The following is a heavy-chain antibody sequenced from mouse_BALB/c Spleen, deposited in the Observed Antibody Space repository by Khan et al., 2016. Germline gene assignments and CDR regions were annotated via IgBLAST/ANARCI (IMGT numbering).Heavy chain of an antibody. Sequence: EVELVASGGGLVQPGGSRKLSCAASGFNFSSFGMHWVRQAPEKGLEWVAYISSGSNTIYYADTVKGRFTISRDNPKKTLFLQMTSLRSEDTAMYYCVRRIVTRDYYGMDYWGQGTSVTVSS. CDR1: GFNFSSFG. CDR2: ISSGSNTI. V-gene: IGHV5-17*02. D-gene: IGHD2-1*01. CDR3: VRRIVTRDYYGMDY. J-gene: IGHJ4*01.